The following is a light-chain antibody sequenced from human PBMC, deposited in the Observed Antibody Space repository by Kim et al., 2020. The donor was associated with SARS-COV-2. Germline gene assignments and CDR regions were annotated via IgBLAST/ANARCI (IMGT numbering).Light chain of an antibody. CDR1: TLGDKF. V-gene: IGLV3-1*01. J-gene: IGLJ2*01. CDR2: QDS. Sequence: SSELTQPPSVSVSPGQTASITCSGGTLGDKFASWYHQKPGQSPVLVIYQDSKRPSGIPERFSGSKSGNTATLTISGTQAIDEADYYCQAWDSTTVVFGGGTQLTVL. CDR3: QAWDSTTVV.